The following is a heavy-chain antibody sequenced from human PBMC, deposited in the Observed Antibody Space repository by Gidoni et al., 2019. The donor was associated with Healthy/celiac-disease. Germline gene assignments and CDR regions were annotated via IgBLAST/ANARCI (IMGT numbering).Heavy chain of an antibody. Sequence: QVQLVESGGGVVQTGRSLRLSCAASGFPFSCYGMHWVRPAPGKGREWVEVIGYEGSKKYYAGSLKGRFTISRDNSKNTLYLQMNSLRAEDTAVYYCARGNDILTDAFDIWGQGTMVTVSS. CDR2: IGYEGSKK. CDR1: GFPFSCYG. CDR3: ARGNDILTDAFDI. D-gene: IGHD3-9*01. V-gene: IGHV3-33*01. J-gene: IGHJ3*02.